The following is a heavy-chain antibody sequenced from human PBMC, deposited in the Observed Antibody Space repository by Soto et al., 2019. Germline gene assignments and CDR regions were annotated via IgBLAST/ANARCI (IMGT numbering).Heavy chain of an antibody. J-gene: IGHJ6*04. CDR3: ARRRDSGWNPLDV. D-gene: IGHD6-19*01. CDR2: ISGSGGST. Sequence: EVQLLESGGGLVQPGGSLRLSCAASGFTFSSYAMSWVRQAPGKGLEWVSAISGSGGSTYYADSVKGRFTISRDNSKNTLYLQMNSLRVEDTAVYYCARRRDSGWNPLDVWGKGTTVTVSS. V-gene: IGHV3-23*01. CDR1: GFTFSSYA.